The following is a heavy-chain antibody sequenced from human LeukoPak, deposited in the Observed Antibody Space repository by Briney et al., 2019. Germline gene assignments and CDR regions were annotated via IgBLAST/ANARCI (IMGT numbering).Heavy chain of an antibody. CDR3: ARALFVDAYFDY. V-gene: IGHV1-46*03. J-gene: IGHJ4*02. CDR1: GYTFSSYY. D-gene: IGHD2-21*01. CDR2: INPSGGST. Sequence: GASVKVSFKASGYTFSSYYMHWVRQAPGQGLEWMGIINPSGGSTSYAQKFQGRVTMTRDTSTSTVYMELSSLRSEDTAVYYCARALFVDAYFDYWGQGTLVTVSS.